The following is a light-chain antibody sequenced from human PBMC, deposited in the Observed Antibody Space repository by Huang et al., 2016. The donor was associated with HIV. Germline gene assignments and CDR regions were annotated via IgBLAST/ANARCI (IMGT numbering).Light chain of an antibody. V-gene: IGKV1-39*01. CDR3: QQSYSSPRVT. CDR2: SAF. J-gene: IGKJ3*01. Sequence: DIQMTQSPSSLSASIGDRVNITCRASRKIGNLLNWFQQKPGRAPKLLIFSAFTLEIGVPSRFSGSGSGTDFTLSISSLQPEDFATYSCQQSYSSPRVTFGPGTTVDIK. CDR1: RKIGNL.